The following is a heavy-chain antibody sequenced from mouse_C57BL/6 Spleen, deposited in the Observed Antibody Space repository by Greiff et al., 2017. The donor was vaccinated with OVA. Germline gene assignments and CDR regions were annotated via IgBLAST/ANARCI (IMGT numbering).Heavy chain of an antibody. V-gene: IGHV1-69*01. D-gene: IGHD1-1*01. CDR2: IDPSDSYT. CDR1: GYTFTSYW. Sequence: VKLQQPGAELVMPGASVKLSCKASGYTFTSYWMHWVKQRPGQGLEWIGEIDPSDSYTNYNQKFKGKSTLTVDKSSSTAYMQLSSLTSEDSAVYYCAREGITTVVRYFDVWGTGTTVTVSS. J-gene: IGHJ1*03. CDR3: AREGITTVVRYFDV.